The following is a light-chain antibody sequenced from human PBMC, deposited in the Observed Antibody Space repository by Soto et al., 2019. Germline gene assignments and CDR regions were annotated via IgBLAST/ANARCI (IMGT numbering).Light chain of an antibody. CDR1: SDSIASNY. Sequence: NFLLTQPHSVSESPGKTVTISCTRSSDSIASNYVQWYQQRPGCAPTTMIYEDNRRPSGVPDRFSGSIDSSSNSASLTVSGLKTEDEADYYCHSYDPNNWVFGGGTKVTVL. CDR2: EDN. J-gene: IGLJ3*02. CDR3: HSYDPNNWV. V-gene: IGLV6-57*03.